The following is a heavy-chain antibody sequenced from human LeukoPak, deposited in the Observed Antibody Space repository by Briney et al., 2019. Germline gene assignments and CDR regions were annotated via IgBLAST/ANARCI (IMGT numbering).Heavy chain of an antibody. V-gene: IGHV3-23*01. J-gene: IGHJ4*02. CDR1: GFTFSSYA. D-gene: IGHD3-22*01. Sequence: GGSLRLSCAASGFTFSSYAMSWVRQAPGKGLECVSAISGSGGSTYYADSVKGRFTISRDNSKKTLYLQMNSLRAEDTAVYYCAKDHFGTYYYDSSGHFGYDYWGQGTLVTVSS. CDR3: AKDHFGTYYYDSSGHFGYDY. CDR2: ISGSGGST.